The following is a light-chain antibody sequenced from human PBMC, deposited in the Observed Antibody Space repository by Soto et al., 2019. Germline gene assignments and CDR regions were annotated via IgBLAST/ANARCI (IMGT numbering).Light chain of an antibody. Sequence: QSALTQPASVSGSPGQSITVSCTGTSSDVGGYNSVSWYQKHPGKAPKLMIYEVSKRPSGVPNRFSGFKSGNTASLTISGLQAEDEADYYCCSYVGSNTCVFGGGTKLTVL. J-gene: IGLJ2*01. CDR1: SSDVGGYNS. CDR3: CSYVGSNTCV. V-gene: IGLV2-23*02. CDR2: EVS.